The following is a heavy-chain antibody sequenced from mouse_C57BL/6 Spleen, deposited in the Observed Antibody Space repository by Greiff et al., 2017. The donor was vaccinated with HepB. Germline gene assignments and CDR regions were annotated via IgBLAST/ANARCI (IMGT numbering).Heavy chain of an antibody. CDR3: ARGYGSSDWYFDV. CDR1: GYTFTSYW. J-gene: IGHJ1*03. Sequence: QVQLKQSGAELAKPGASVKLSCKASGYTFTSYWMHWVKQRPGQGLEWIGYINPSSGYTKYNQKFKDKATLTADKSSSTAYMQLSSLTYADSAVYYCARGYGSSDWYFDVWGTGTTVTVSS. V-gene: IGHV1-7*01. D-gene: IGHD1-1*01. CDR2: INPSSGYT.